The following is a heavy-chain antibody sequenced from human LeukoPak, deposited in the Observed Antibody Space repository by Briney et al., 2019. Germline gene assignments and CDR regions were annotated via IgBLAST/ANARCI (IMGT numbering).Heavy chain of an antibody. CDR1: GFTVSSNY. V-gene: IGHV3-66*01. Sequence: PGGSLRLSCAASGFTVSSNYMSWVRQAPGKGLEWVSVIYSGGSTYYADSVKGRFTISRDNSKNTLYLQSNSLRAEDTAVYYCARDGTYYYGSGSYLIDYWGQGTLVTVSS. CDR2: IYSGGST. CDR3: ARDGTYYYGSGSYLIDY. D-gene: IGHD3-10*01. J-gene: IGHJ4*02.